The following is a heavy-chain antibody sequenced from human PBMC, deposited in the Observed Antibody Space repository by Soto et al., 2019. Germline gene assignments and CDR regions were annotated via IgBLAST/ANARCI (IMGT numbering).Heavy chain of an antibody. CDR1: GGTFSSYT. CDR3: ARDSIAVAGSFDY. CDR2: IIPILGIA. V-gene: IGHV1-69*08. J-gene: IGHJ4*02. Sequence: QVQLVQSGAEVKKPGSSVKVSCKASGGTFSSYTISWVRQAPGQGLEWMGRIIPILGIANYAQKFQGRVTITADKSNSTTYMELSSLRFEDTAVYYCARDSIAVAGSFDYWGQGTLVTVSS. D-gene: IGHD6-19*01.